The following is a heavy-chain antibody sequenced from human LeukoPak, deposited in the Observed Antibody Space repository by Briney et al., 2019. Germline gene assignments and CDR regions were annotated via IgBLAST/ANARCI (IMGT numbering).Heavy chain of an antibody. CDR2: IRGSGAT. D-gene: IGHD3-10*01. CDR3: VRDRAGTQDWVEFDP. Sequence: QPGGSLRLSCAVSGFSVTNSHMDWVRQAPGKGLEWVSLIRGSGATLYADSVKGRFTISRDDPKNTVYLQMNSLRVEDTAVYFCVRDRAGTQDWVEFDPWGQGTLVTVSS. J-gene: IGHJ5*02. V-gene: IGHV3-66*03. CDR1: GFSVTNSH.